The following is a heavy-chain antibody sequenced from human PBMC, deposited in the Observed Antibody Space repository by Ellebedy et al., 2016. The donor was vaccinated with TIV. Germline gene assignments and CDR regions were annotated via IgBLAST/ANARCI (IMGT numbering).Heavy chain of an antibody. CDR2: IYPGDSDT. CDR3: ARLAQDIVVVPAALDY. CDR1: GYSFTSYW. D-gene: IGHD2-2*01. Sequence: KVSCKGSGYSFTSYWIGWVRQMPGKGLEWMGIIYPGDSDTRYSPSFQGQVTISADKSISTAYLQWSSLKASDTAMYYCARLAQDIVVVPAALDYWGQGTLVTVSS. V-gene: IGHV5-51*01. J-gene: IGHJ4*02.